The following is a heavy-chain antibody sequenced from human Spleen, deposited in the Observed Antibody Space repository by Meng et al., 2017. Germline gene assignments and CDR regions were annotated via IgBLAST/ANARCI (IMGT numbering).Heavy chain of an antibody. J-gene: IGHJ3*02. CDR2: ISGSSGST. CDR1: GFTFSSYA. D-gene: IGHD1-26*01. CDR3: ATDSGSPPRDAFDI. V-gene: IGHV3-23*01. Sequence: GESLKISCAASGFTFSSYAMSWVRQAPRKGLEWVSIISGSSGSTFYADSVKGRFTISRDNSKNTVYLQMNSLRAEDTAVYYCATDSGSPPRDAFDIWGQGTMVTVSS.